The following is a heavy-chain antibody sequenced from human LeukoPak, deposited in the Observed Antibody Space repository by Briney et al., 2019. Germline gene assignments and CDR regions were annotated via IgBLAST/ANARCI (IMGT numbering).Heavy chain of an antibody. D-gene: IGHD3-10*01. CDR3: ARGLSGSYYNPFDY. CDR1: SYTFTHYG. Sequence: ASVKVSCKASSYTFTHYGMSWVRQAPGQGLDWVGWISGYNGDTNYAQKFQDRVTMTTDTSTSTAYMELRSLRSDDTAVYYCARGLSGSYYNPFDYWGQGSLVTVSS. J-gene: IGHJ4*02. V-gene: IGHV1-18*04. CDR2: ISGYNGDT.